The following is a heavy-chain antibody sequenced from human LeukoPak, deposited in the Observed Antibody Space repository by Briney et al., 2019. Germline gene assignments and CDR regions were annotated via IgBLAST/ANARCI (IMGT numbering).Heavy chain of an antibody. D-gene: IGHD6-6*01. CDR3: MGKSSTSWEGY. Sequence: GGSLRLPCAASGFTFSRYWLDWVRQAPGKGLEWVANIKEDGSVKEYLYSVKGRFTTSRDNAKNSLYLQMNSLRDEDSAVYYCMGKSSTSWEGYWGQGTRVTVSS. V-gene: IGHV3-7*01. J-gene: IGHJ4*02. CDR1: GFTFSRYW. CDR2: IKEDGSVK.